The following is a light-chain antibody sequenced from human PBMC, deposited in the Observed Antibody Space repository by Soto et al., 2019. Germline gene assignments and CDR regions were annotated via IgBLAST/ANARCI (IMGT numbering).Light chain of an antibody. CDR2: EVS. CDR3: CSYAGSITYV. J-gene: IGLJ1*01. Sequence: QSVLTQPASVSGSPGHAITISCTGTSSDVGSDNLVSWYQQHPGKAPKFIIYEVSQRPAGVSYRFSGSKSGNTAYLTISGLQVEDEADYYCCSYAGSITYVFGTGTKVTVL. V-gene: IGLV2-23*02. CDR1: SSDVGSDNL.